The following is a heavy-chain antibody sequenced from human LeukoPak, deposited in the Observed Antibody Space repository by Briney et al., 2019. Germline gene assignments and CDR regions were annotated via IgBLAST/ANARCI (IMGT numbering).Heavy chain of an antibody. Sequence: PGRSLRLSCAASGFTFSSYALHWVRQAPGKGLEWVAVISYDGSNKYYADSVKGRSTISRDNSRNTLYLQMNSLRAEDTAVYYCARESIAAADVFDYWGQGTLVSVSS. V-gene: IGHV3-30-3*01. D-gene: IGHD6-13*01. CDR2: ISYDGSNK. J-gene: IGHJ4*02. CDR3: ARESIAAADVFDY. CDR1: GFTFSSYA.